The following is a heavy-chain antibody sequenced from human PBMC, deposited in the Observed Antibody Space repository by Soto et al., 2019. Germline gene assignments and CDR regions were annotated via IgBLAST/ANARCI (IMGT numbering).Heavy chain of an antibody. J-gene: IGHJ6*02. CDR3: ASGGPYSSGWYFTGIYYYGMDV. V-gene: IGHV1-69*13. Sequence: SVKVSCKASGGTFSSYAISWVRQAPGQGLEWMGGIIPIFGTANYAQKFQGRVTITADESTSTAYMELSSLRSEDTAVYYCASGGPYSSGWYFTGIYYYGMDVWGQGTTVTVSS. CDR2: IIPIFGTA. CDR1: GGTFSSYA. D-gene: IGHD6-19*01.